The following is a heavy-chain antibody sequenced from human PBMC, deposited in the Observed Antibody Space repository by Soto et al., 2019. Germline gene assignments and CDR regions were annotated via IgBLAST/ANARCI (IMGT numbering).Heavy chain of an antibody. CDR2: IYHSGST. J-gene: IGHJ4*02. CDR1: CGSIRSSNW. CDR3: ARGLSTVSPLDY. Sequence: QVQLQESGPGLLKPSGTLSLTCAVYCGSIRSSNWWSWVRQTPGKGLVWIGEIYHSGSTDYNPSLKSRATKSVDQSTKQFSRKLSSVTAADTAVYYYARGLSTVSPLDYWGQGTLFTFSS. V-gene: IGHV4-4*02. D-gene: IGHD3-16*02.